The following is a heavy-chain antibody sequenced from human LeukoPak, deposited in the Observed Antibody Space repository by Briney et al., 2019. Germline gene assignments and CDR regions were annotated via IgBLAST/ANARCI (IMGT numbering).Heavy chain of an antibody. V-gene: IGHV3-23*01. CDR3: AKTGCGSTTRYPDY. Sequence: PGGSLRLSCAASGFTFSNYAMSWVRQAPGKGLEWVSALSGSGDNTYYADSVKGRFTISRDNSKNTLYLQMNSLRVEDTAVYYCAKTGCGSTTRYPDYWGQGTLVTVSS. D-gene: IGHD2-2*01. CDR2: LSGSGDNT. CDR1: GFTFSNYA. J-gene: IGHJ4*02.